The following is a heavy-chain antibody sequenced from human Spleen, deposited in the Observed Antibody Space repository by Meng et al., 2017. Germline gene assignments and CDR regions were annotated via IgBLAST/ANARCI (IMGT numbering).Heavy chain of an antibody. J-gene: IGHJ4*02. CDR1: EYTLHIDG. Sequence: QGQVVQSGAEVKKPGSSVKVSCKVAEYTLHIDGFSWVRQAPGQGLQCMGWINVYNGITNYGRNFQGRVTLTTDTSTSTGYMELRSLTSAATAVYYCATRGNPYLDRWGQGTLVTVSS. CDR3: ATRGNPYLDR. CDR2: INVYNGIT. V-gene: IGHV1-18*04.